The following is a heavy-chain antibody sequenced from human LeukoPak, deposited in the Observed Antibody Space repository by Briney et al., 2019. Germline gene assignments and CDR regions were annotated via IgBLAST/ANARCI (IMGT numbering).Heavy chain of an antibody. Sequence: GGSLGLSCAASGFTFSSHGMNWVRQAPGKGLEWVSGISPSGGITYYTDSVKGRFTISRDNSKNTVSLQMNSLRGEDTAVYYCAKASRKGRITIFGVVMAPYYYYMDVWGKGTTVTVSS. CDR1: GFTFSSHG. V-gene: IGHV3-23*01. CDR3: AKASRKGRITIFGVVMAPYYYYMDV. CDR2: ISPSGGIT. J-gene: IGHJ6*03. D-gene: IGHD3-3*01.